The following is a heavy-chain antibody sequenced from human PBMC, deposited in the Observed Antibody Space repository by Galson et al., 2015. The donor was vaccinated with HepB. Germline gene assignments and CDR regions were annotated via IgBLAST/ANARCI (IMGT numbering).Heavy chain of an antibody. J-gene: IGHJ6*02. CDR2: IRSKANTYES. CDR3: TRHRYSSSWGHYYYGMDV. Sequence: SLRLSCAASGFTFSGSAVHWVRQAPGKQLAWVCRIRSKANTYESAYAASVQGRFTISRDDSKNTAYLQMNSLKTEDTAVYYCTRHRYSSSWGHYYYGMDVWGQGTTVTVSS. D-gene: IGHD6-13*01. V-gene: IGHV3-73*01. CDR1: GFTFSGSA.